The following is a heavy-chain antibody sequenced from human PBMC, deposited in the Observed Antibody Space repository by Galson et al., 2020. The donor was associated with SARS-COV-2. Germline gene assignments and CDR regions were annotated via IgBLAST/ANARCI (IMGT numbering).Heavy chain of an antibody. D-gene: IGHD6-13*01. J-gene: IGHJ4*02. CDR1: GYSFTSYW. CDR3: ARLIAAAALRVSYYFDY. Sequence: HGESLKISCKGSGYSFTSYWIGWVRQMPGKGLEWMGIIYPGYSDTRYSPSFQGQVTISADKSISTAYLQWSSLKASDTAMYYCARLIAAAALRVSYYFDYWGQGTLVTVSS. V-gene: IGHV5-51*01. CDR2: IYPGYSDT.